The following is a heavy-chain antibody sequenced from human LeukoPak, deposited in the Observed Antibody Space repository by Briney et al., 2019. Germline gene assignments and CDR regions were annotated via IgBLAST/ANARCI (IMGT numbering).Heavy chain of an antibody. CDR2: ISGSGGNT. V-gene: IGHV3-23*01. CDR1: GFTFSSYA. CDR3: SKDHFGGCLIDFDS. Sequence: GGSLRLSCAASGFTFSSYAMSWVRQAPGKGLEWVSGISGSGGNTYYADSVKGRFTISRDNSKNTLYLQMNSLRAEDTAVYYCSKDHFGGCLIDFDSWGQGTLVTVSS. J-gene: IGHJ5*01. D-gene: IGHD6-19*01.